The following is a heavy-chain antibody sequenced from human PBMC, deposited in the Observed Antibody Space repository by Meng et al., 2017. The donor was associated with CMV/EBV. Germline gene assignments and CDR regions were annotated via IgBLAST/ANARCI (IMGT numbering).Heavy chain of an antibody. Sequence: GESLKISCAASGFTFSSYWMSWVRQAPGKGLEWVANIQQDGSEKYYVDSVKGRFTISRDNAKNSLYLQMNSLRAEDTAVYYCARGLRGPSLVRGVTHDAFDIWGQGTMVTVSS. J-gene: IGHJ3*02. D-gene: IGHD3-10*01. V-gene: IGHV3-7*01. CDR2: IQQDGSEK. CDR1: GFTFSSYW. CDR3: ARGLRGPSLVRGVTHDAFDI.